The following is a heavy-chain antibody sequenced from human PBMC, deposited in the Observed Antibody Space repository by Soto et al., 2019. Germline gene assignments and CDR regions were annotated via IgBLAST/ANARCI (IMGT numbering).Heavy chain of an antibody. J-gene: IGHJ4*02. V-gene: IGHV3-74*01. CDR2: ISPDGSNK. D-gene: IGHD2-21*01. CDR3: ASWGHIVPVSPTDFDH. Sequence: PEGSLILSCTASGFTLSSYWMIWVRQTPGKGLMWVARISPDGSNKGYADSVGGRFTVSRDNTKNTLYLQMDSLRAEDTAMYYWASWGHIVPVSPTDFDHWGEGTLVTVS. CDR1: GFTLSSYW.